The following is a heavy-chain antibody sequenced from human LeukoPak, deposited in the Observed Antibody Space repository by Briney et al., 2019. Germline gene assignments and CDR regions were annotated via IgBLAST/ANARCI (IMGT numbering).Heavy chain of an antibody. CDR2: ISGSGGST. Sequence: GGSLGLSCAASGFTFSSYAMSWVRQAPGKGLEWVSAISGSGGSTYYADSVKGRFTIPRDNSKNTLYLQMNSLRAEDTAVYYCAKDSLADIDYWGQGTLVTVSS. J-gene: IGHJ4*02. CDR1: GFTFSSYA. D-gene: IGHD3-16*01. V-gene: IGHV3-23*01. CDR3: AKDSLADIDY.